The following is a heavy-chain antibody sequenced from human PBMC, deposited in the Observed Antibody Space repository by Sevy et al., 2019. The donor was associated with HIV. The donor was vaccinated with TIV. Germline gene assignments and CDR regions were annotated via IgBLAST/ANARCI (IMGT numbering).Heavy chain of an antibody. CDR2: IYIDGRT. V-gene: IGHV3-53*01. D-gene: IGHD2-2*01. CDR3: ASSGPARHD. CDR1: GFTVSNNF. J-gene: IGHJ4*02. Sequence: GGSLRLSCAASGFTVSNNFVTWVRQAPGKGLEWVSFIYIDGRTYYADSVKGRLTIPRDNSKNMVYLQLNSLRDEDTAVYLCASSGPARHDWGQGTLVTVSS.